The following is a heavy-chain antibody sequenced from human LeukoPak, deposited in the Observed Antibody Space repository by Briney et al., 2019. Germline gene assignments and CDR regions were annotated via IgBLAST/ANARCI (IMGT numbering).Heavy chain of an antibody. CDR3: AREFSTGGPYGSGSQMVDY. D-gene: IGHD3-10*01. Sequence: KPSETLSLTCAVYGGSFSGYYWSWIRQPPGKGLEWIGEIDHSGSTNYNPSLKSKVTISVDASKNQFSLKRSSVTAADTAVYYCAREFSTGGPYGSGSQMVDYWGQGTLVTVSS. CDR2: IDHSGST. J-gene: IGHJ4*02. V-gene: IGHV4-34*01. CDR1: GGSFSGYY.